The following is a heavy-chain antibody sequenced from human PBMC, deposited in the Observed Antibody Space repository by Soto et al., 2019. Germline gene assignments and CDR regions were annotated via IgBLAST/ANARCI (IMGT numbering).Heavy chain of an antibody. V-gene: IGHV4-31*03. CDR2: IYYSGST. Sequence: PSETLSLTCTVSGGSISSGGYYWSWIRQHPGKGLEWIGYIYYSGSTYYNPSLKSRVTISVDTSKNQFSLNLTSVTAADTAVYYCTRHHPHHYDSSGYFVYWGQGTLVTVSS. D-gene: IGHD3-22*01. CDR1: GGSISSGGYY. J-gene: IGHJ4*02. CDR3: TRHHPHHYDSSGYFVY.